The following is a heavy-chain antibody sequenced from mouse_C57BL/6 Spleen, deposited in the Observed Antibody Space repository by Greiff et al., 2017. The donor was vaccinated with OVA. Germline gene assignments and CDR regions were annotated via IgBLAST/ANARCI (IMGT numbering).Heavy chain of an antibody. CDR1: GFTFSSYA. J-gene: IGHJ4*01. CDR2: ISDGGSYT. Sequence: EVQVVESGGGLVKPGGSLKLSCAASGFTFSSYAMSWVRQTPEKRLEWVATISDGGSYTYYPDNVKGRFTISRDNAKNNLYLQMSHLKSEDTAMYYCARDNGPSYAMDYWGQGTSVTVSS. CDR3: ARDNGPSYAMDY. V-gene: IGHV5-4*01.